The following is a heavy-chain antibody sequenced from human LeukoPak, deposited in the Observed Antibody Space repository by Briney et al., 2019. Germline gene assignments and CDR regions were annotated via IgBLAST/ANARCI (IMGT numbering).Heavy chain of an antibody. Sequence: SVQFSCQASGFTFTTFAVQWVRQARGQRLEWIGWIVVDGGNTHYAQKFQERADIITDRSTNTVFMGLRSLRSDDTAVYYCSAGATTYCGEDCYPSFFFYHGIDVWGQGTTVTVSS. V-gene: IGHV1-58*01. CDR1: GFTFTTFA. J-gene: IGHJ6*02. D-gene: IGHD2-21*02. CDR2: IVVDGGNT. CDR3: SAGATTYCGEDCYPSFFFYHGIDV.